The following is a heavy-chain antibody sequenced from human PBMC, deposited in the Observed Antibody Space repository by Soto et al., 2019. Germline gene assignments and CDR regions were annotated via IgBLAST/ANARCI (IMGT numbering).Heavy chain of an antibody. CDR2: IYYSGST. J-gene: IGHJ6*03. CDR3: ARLDTVTTISRYYMDV. CDR1: GGSISSGGYY. Sequence: ASETLSLTCTVSGGSISSGGYYWSWIRQHPGKGLEWIGYIYYSGSTYYNPSLKSRVTISVDTSKNQFSLKLSSVTAADTAVYYCARLDTVTTISRYYMDVWGKGTTVTVSS. V-gene: IGHV4-31*03. D-gene: IGHD4-4*01.